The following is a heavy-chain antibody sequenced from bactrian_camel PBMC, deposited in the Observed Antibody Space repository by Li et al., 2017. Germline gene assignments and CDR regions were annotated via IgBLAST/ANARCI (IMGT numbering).Heavy chain of an antibody. D-gene: IGHD2*01. Sequence: HVQLVESGGGSVQAGGSLRLSCVATGYTYSSYCVGWFRQTGKGREGVANINKLGATLYSKSVKGRFTISQDNINPKSTVYLQMNDLKPEDTAVYYCAAYTAIYCYGTYCCGKWGQGTQVTVS. CDR3: AAYTAIYCYGTYCCGK. CDR1: GYTYSSYC. V-gene: IGHV3S63*01. CDR2: INKLGAT. J-gene: IGHJ4*01.